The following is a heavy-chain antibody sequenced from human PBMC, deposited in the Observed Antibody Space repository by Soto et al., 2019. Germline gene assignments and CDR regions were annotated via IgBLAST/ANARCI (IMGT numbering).Heavy chain of an antibody. CDR3: ARENSYFDY. J-gene: IGHJ4*02. V-gene: IGHV1-18*01. CDR1: GYTFRNFG. CDR2: ISAYNANA. Sequence: QIQLLQSGAEVKKPGASVKVTCKASGYTFRNFGISWVRQAPGQGLEWMGWISAYNANANYAQKCQGRLTMTEDTSTSTAYMELRSLRSDDTAVYYCARENSYFDYWGQGTLVTVSS.